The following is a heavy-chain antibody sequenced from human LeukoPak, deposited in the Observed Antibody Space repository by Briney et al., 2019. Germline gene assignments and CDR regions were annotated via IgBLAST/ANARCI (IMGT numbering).Heavy chain of an antibody. Sequence: ASVKVSCKASGYTFTGYYMHWVRQAPGQGLEWMGWINSNTGGTTYAQKFQGRVTMTRDTSISTAYMELSRLTSDDTAVYFCARQGSNSSGWYPVDDWGQGTLVTVSS. CDR3: ARQGSNSSGWYPVDD. D-gene: IGHD6-19*01. CDR1: GYTFTGYY. V-gene: IGHV1-2*02. CDR2: INSNTGGT. J-gene: IGHJ4*02.